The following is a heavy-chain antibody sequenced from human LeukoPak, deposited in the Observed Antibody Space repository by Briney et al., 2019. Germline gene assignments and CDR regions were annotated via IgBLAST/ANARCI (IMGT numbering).Heavy chain of an antibody. V-gene: IGHV3-7*01. CDR3: ARVTNGGYDSGNFDY. Sequence: GGSLRLSCAASGFTLSTYTMSWVRQAPGKGLEWVANMKQDGREKYYVDSVKGRFTISRDNAKNSLYLQMNSLRAEDTAVYYCARVTNGGYDSGNFDYWGQGTLVTVSS. D-gene: IGHD5-12*01. CDR1: GFTLSTYT. CDR2: MKQDGREK. J-gene: IGHJ4*02.